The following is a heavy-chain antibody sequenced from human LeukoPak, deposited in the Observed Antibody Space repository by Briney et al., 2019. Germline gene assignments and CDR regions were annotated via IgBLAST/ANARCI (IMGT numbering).Heavy chain of an antibody. CDR2: IYHSGST. D-gene: IGHD2-2*01. Sequence: SETLSLTCAVSGYSISSGYYWGWIRPPPGKGLEXIGSIYHSGSTYYNPSLKSRVTISVDTSKNQFSLKLSSVTAADTAVYYCARQIVVVPAAEGSDWFDPWGQGTLVTVSS. V-gene: IGHV4-38-2*01. CDR1: GYSISSGYY. J-gene: IGHJ5*02. CDR3: ARQIVVVPAAEGSDWFDP.